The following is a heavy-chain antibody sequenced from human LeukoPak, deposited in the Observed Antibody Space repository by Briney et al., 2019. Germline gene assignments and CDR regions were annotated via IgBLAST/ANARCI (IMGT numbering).Heavy chain of an antibody. CDR3: ARDVVVPAANWYFDL. CDR1: GYTFTGYY. Sequence: ASVKVSCTASGYTFTGYYMHWVRQAPGQGLEWMGRINPNSGGTNYAQKFQGRVTMTRDTSISTAYMELSRLRSDDTAVYYCARDVVVPAANWYFDLWGRGTLVTVSS. V-gene: IGHV1-2*06. J-gene: IGHJ2*01. CDR2: INPNSGGT. D-gene: IGHD2-2*01.